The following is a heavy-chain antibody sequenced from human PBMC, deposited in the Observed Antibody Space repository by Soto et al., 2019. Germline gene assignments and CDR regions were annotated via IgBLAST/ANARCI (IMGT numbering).Heavy chain of an antibody. Sequence: DVQLVESGGGLIQPGGSLRLSCAASGLPFSSFWMHWVRQAPGKGLVWVARISRDGTTTTYADAVKGRFTISRDNAKNTQFLLMTNVTTDDTAVYYCVRGVGASSGAFDVWGQGTMVNGSS. CDR1: GLPFSSFW. V-gene: IGHV3-74*01. J-gene: IGHJ3*01. CDR3: VRGVGASSGAFDV. D-gene: IGHD1-26*01. CDR2: ISRDGTTT.